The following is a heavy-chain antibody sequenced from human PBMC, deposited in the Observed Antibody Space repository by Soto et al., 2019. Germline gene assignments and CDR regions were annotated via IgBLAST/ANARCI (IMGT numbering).Heavy chain of an antibody. J-gene: IGHJ6*02. D-gene: IGHD6-13*01. Sequence: GASVKVSCKASGGTLSSYAISWVRQAPGQGLEWMGGIIPIFGTANYAQKFQGRVTITADKSTSTAYMELSSLRSEDTAVYYCARLQQHYYYYGMDVWGQGTTVTVSS. CDR3: ARLQQHYYYYGMDV. CDR1: GGTLSSYA. V-gene: IGHV1-69*06. CDR2: IIPIFGTA.